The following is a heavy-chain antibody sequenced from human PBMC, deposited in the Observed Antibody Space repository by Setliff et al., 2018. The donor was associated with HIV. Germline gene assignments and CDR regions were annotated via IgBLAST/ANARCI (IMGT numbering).Heavy chain of an antibody. Sequence: SVKVSCKASGGTSSTHAMNWVRQAPGQGLEWMGQIISILEITDYAQKFQGRLTITADEPTNTIYMELSGLRSEDTAVYYCAGPRGDGAFDIWGQGTMVTVSS. CDR1: GGTSSTHA. CDR2: IISILEIT. D-gene: IGHD3-10*01. CDR3: AGPRGDGAFDI. V-gene: IGHV1-69*10. J-gene: IGHJ3*02.